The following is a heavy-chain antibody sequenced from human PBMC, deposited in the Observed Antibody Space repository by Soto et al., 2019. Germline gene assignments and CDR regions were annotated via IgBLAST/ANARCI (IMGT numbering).Heavy chain of an antibody. J-gene: IGHJ5*02. V-gene: IGHV1-24*01. CDR2: FDPEDGET. CDR3: ATDLMPRGGYCSSTSCQRPGFDP. Sequence: ASVKVSCKVSGYTLTELSMHWVRQAPGKGLEWMGGFDPEDGETIYAQKSQGRVTMTEDTSTDTAYMELSSLRSEDTAVYYCATDLMPRGGYCSSTSCQRPGFDPWGQGTLVTVSS. CDR1: GYTLTELS. D-gene: IGHD2-2*01.